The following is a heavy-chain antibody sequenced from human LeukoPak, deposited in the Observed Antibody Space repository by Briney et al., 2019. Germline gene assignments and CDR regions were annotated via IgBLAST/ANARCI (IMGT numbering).Heavy chain of an antibody. J-gene: IGHJ4*02. V-gene: IGHV1-2*02. D-gene: IGHD1-7*01. CDR1: GYTLTESS. CDR3: ARVFRKNYRVDY. CDR2: INPNSGGT. Sequence: GASVKVSCKVSGYTLTESSMHWVRQAPGQGLEWMGWINPNSGGTNYAQKFQGRVTMTRDTSISTAYMELSRLRSDDTAVYYCARVFRKNYRVDYWGQGTLVTVSS.